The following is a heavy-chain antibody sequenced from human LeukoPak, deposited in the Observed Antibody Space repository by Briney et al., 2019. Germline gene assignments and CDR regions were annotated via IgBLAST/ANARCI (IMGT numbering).Heavy chain of an antibody. CDR3: ARAGDAFDI. Sequence: GGSLRLSCAASGFTFSSYGMHWVRQAPGKGLEWVAVIWYEGSDKYYTDSVKGRFTISRDNSKNTLYLQMNSLRAEDTAMYYCARAGDAFDIWGQGTMVTVSS. CDR2: IWYEGSDK. J-gene: IGHJ3*02. CDR1: GFTFSSYG. V-gene: IGHV3-33*01.